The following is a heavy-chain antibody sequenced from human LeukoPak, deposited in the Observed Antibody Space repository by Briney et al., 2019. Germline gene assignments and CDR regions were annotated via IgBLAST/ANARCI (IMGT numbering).Heavy chain of an antibody. V-gene: IGHV3-48*01. CDR1: GFTFSSYS. CDR3: ARDPLRGYSYGYYYYYYMDV. CDR2: ISSSSTI. Sequence: GGSLRLSCAASGFTFSSYSMNWVRHAPGKGLEWVSYISSSSTIYYADSVKGRFTISRDNAKNSLYLQMNSLRAEDTAVYYCARDPLRGYSYGYYYYYYMDVWGKGTTVTVSS. J-gene: IGHJ6*03. D-gene: IGHD5-18*01.